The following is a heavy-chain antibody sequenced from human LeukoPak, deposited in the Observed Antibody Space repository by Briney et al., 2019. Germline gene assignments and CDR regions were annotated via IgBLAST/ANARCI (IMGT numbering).Heavy chain of an antibody. CDR1: GVTFSSYA. Sequence: GGSLRLSWAASGVTFSSYAMSWVRQAPGKGLEWVSAISGSGGSTYYADSVKGRFTISRDNSKNTLYLQMNSLRAEDTAVYYCAKDYYDSSGYPAFDIWGQGTMVTVSS. CDR3: AKDYYDSSGYPAFDI. D-gene: IGHD3-22*01. J-gene: IGHJ3*02. V-gene: IGHV3-23*01. CDR2: ISGSGGST.